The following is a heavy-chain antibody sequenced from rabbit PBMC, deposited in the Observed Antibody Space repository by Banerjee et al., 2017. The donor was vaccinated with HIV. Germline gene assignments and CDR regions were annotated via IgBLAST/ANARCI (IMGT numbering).Heavy chain of an antibody. CDR1: GFSFSSGYD. D-gene: IGHD8-1*01. Sequence: QQLVESGGGLVKPGASLTLTCKASGFSFSSGYDMCWVRQAPGKGLEWIGCIYTGSSGDTNYANWVNGRFTLSKTSSTTVTLQMTSLTAADTATYFCARDYAGSGYAGWYFTLWGPGTLVTVS. CDR3: ARDYAGSGYAGWYFTL. CDR2: IYTGSSGDT. V-gene: IGHV1S40*01. J-gene: IGHJ4*01.